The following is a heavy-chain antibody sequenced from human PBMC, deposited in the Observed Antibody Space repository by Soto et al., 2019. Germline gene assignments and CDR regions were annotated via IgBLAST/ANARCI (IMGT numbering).Heavy chain of an antibody. J-gene: IGHJ1*01. Sequence: PGGSLRLSCAASGFTFSSYAMHWVRQAPGKGLEWVAVISYDGSNKYYADSVKGRFTISRDNSKNTLYLQMSSLRAEDTAVYYCVKDPSSGGGYGYFLHWGQGTLVTVSS. D-gene: IGHD6-19*01. CDR2: ISYDGSNK. CDR1: GFTFSSYA. CDR3: VKDPSSGGGYGYFLH. V-gene: IGHV3-30*14.